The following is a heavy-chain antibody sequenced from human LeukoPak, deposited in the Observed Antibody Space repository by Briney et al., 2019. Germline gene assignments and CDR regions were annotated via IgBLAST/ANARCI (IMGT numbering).Heavy chain of an antibody. D-gene: IGHD7-27*01. CDR2: IYYSGST. CDR1: GVSINSSDYY. J-gene: IGHJ4*02. V-gene: IGHV4-39*01. Sequence: SETLSLTCTVSGVSINSSDYYWGWIRQPPGEGLEWIATIYYSGSTYYKPSLKSRLTIYVDSSKNQFSLKMNSVTAADTAVFYCARHGNWDPFDYWGQGTLVTVSS. CDR3: ARHGNWDPFDY.